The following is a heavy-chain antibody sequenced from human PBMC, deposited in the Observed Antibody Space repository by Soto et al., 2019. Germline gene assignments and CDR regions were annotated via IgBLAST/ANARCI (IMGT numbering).Heavy chain of an antibody. V-gene: IGHV3-53*01. CDR3: ARAGFERLYSEQ. J-gene: IGHJ4*02. CDR1: GFTVTNSY. CDR2: VYTSGRT. D-gene: IGHD2-8*01. Sequence: GGSLRLSCSASGFTVTNSYMAWVRQAPGKGLEWVSVVYTSGRTYHADSVKGRFTVSRDISTNMFFLQMNKLSAEDMATYYCARAGFERLYSEQWGGGTLLTAYS.